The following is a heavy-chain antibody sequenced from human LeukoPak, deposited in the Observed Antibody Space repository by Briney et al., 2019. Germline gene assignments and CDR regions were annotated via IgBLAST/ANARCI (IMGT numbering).Heavy chain of an antibody. Sequence: ASVKVSCKASGYTFTSYDINWVRQDTGQGLECMGWMNPNSGNTGYAQKFQGRVTMTRNTSISTAYMELSSLRSEDTAVYYCARASRYSSNLYYFDYWGQGTLVTVSS. CDR1: GYTFTSYD. CDR2: MNPNSGNT. CDR3: ARASRYSSNLYYFDY. J-gene: IGHJ4*02. V-gene: IGHV1-8*01. D-gene: IGHD6-13*01.